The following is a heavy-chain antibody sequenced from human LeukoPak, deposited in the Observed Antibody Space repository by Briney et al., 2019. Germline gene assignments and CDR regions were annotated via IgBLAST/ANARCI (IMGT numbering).Heavy chain of an antibody. CDR1: GGSISSYY. J-gene: IGHJ4*02. Sequence: SETLSLTCTVSGGSISSYYWSWIRQPPGKGLEWIGYIYYSGSTNYNPSLKSRVTISVDTSKNQFSLKLSSVTAADTAVYYCAIVIYGYNYYWGQGTLVTVSS. CDR2: IYYSGST. D-gene: IGHD5-24*01. V-gene: IGHV4-59*01. CDR3: AIVIYGYNYY.